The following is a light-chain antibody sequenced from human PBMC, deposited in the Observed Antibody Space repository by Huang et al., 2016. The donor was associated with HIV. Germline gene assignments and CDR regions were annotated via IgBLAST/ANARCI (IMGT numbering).Light chain of an antibody. J-gene: IGKJ1*01. V-gene: IGKV3-15*01. CDR3: QQYSNWPRGT. Sequence: EIVMTQSPDTLSVSPGERVSLSCRASQSITHSFAWYQQKPGQPPRLLFYDASTRAPGISARFRGGGSGTDVTLTISSLQSEDVAIYYCQQYSNWPRGTFGQGTRVQIK. CDR1: QSITHS. CDR2: DAS.